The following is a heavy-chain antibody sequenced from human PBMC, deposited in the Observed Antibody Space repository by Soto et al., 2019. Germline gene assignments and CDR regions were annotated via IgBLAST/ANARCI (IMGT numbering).Heavy chain of an antibody. CDR3: AGRIAVAGFDY. D-gene: IGHD6-19*01. CDR1: GGSFSGYY. CDR2: INHSGST. J-gene: IGHJ4*02. Sequence: QVQLQQWGAGLLKPSETLSLTCAVYGGSFSGYYWSWIRQPPGKGLEWIGEINHSGSTNYNPSLKSRVTTSVDTSKNQFSLKLSSVTAADTAVYYCAGRIAVAGFDYWGQGTLVTVSS. V-gene: IGHV4-34*01.